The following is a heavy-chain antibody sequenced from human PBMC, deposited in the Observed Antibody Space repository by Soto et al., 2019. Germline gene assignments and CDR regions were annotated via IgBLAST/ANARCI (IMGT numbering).Heavy chain of an antibody. D-gene: IGHD6-19*01. CDR1: GFTFSSYS. Sequence: EVQLVESGGGLVKPGGSLRLSCAASGFTFSSYSMNWVRQAPGKGLEWVSSISSSSSYIYYADSVKGRFTISRDNAKNSRYLQMNSLRAEDTAVYYCARTPPSSGNYYGMDVWGQGTTVTVSS. V-gene: IGHV3-21*01. J-gene: IGHJ6*02. CDR3: ARTPPSSGNYYGMDV. CDR2: ISSSSSYI.